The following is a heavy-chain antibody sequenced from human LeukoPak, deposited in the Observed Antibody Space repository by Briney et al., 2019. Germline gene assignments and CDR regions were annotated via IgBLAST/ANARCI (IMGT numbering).Heavy chain of an antibody. D-gene: IGHD6-13*01. Sequence: GGSLRLSCAASGFTFSSYWMSCVRQAPGKGLEWVANIKQDGSEKYYVDSVKGRFTISRDNAKNSLYPQMNSLRAEDTAVYYCARLSRIAAAGNFDYWGQGTLVTVSS. CDR1: GFTFSSYW. CDR3: ARLSRIAAAGNFDY. CDR2: IKQDGSEK. J-gene: IGHJ4*02. V-gene: IGHV3-7*01.